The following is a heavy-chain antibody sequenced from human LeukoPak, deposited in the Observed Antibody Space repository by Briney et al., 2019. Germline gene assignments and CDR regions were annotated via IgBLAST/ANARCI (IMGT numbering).Heavy chain of an antibody. Sequence: GASVKVSCKASGGTFSSYAISWVRQAPGQGLEWMGRIIPILGIANYAQKFQGRVTITADKSTSTAYMELSSLRSEDTAVYYCARVDYDILTGSSTDAFDIWGRGTMVTVSS. J-gene: IGHJ3*02. V-gene: IGHV1-69*04. D-gene: IGHD3-9*01. CDR1: GGTFSSYA. CDR3: ARVDYDILTGSSTDAFDI. CDR2: IIPILGIA.